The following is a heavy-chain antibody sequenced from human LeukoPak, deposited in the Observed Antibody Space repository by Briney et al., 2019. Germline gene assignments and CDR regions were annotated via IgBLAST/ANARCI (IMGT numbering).Heavy chain of an antibody. Sequence: APVKVSCKASGYTFSTYTMHWVRQAPGQRLEWMGWINAGNGNTKYSQKFQGRVTITRDTSASTAYMDLSSLRSEDTAVYYCAREIDRDGYNRFFDYWGQGTLVTVSS. CDR3: AREIDRDGYNRFFDY. CDR2: INAGNGNT. J-gene: IGHJ4*02. CDR1: GYTFSTYT. D-gene: IGHD5-24*01. V-gene: IGHV1-3*01.